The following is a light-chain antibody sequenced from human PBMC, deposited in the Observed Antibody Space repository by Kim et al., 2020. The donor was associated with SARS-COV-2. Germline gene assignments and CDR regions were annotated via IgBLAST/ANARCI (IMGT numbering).Light chain of an antibody. Sequence: DIQMTQSPSSLSASVGDRVTITCRASQRISSYLNWYQQQPGKAPKLLTYAASSLQSGVPSRFSGSGSGTDFTLTISSLQPEDFATYYCQQSFTTPLLTFGGGTKVDIK. CDR2: AAS. CDR1: QRISSY. V-gene: IGKV1-39*01. CDR3: QQSFTTPLLT. J-gene: IGKJ4*01.